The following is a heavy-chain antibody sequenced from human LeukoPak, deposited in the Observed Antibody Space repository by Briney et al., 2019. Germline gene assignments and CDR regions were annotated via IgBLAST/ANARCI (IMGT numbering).Heavy chain of an antibody. CDR3: AKFLPTHIVVANYYFDY. Sequence: GGSLRLSCAASGFTFSSYAMSWVRQAPGKGLEWVSAISGSGGSTYSADSVEGRFTISRDNSKNTLYLQMNSLRAEDTAVYYCAKFLPTHIVVANYYFDYWGQGTLVTVSS. J-gene: IGHJ4*02. D-gene: IGHD2-21*01. CDR1: GFTFSSYA. V-gene: IGHV3-23*01. CDR2: ISGSGGST.